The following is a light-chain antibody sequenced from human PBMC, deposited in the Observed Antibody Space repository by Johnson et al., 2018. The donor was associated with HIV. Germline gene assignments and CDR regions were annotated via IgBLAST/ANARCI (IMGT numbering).Light chain of an antibody. CDR3: GTWDSSLRSWV. CDR1: SSHIGTNF. CDR2: ENN. V-gene: IGLV1-51*02. Sequence: SVLTQPPSVSAAPGQKVTISCSGSSSHIGTNFVSWYQQLPGTAPKLRIYENNKRPSGIPDRFSGSKSGTSATLGITGLQTWDEPDYYCGTWDSSLRSWVFRTGTQVT. J-gene: IGLJ1*01.